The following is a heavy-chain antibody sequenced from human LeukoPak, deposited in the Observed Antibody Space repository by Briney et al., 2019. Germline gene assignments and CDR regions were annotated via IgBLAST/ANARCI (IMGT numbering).Heavy chain of an antibody. J-gene: IGHJ3*02. CDR2: TYYRSKWYN. D-gene: IGHD3-22*01. CDR1: GDIVSSNSAA. CDR3: ARDHIRDYDYESSGYYAVAAGFDI. Sequence: SQTLSLTCAISGDIVSSNSAAWNWIRQSPSRGLEWLGRTYYRSKWYNDYAVSVKSRITINPDTSKNQFSLQLNSVTPEDTAVYYCARDHIRDYDYESSGYYAVAAGFDIWGQGTMVTVSS. V-gene: IGHV6-1*01.